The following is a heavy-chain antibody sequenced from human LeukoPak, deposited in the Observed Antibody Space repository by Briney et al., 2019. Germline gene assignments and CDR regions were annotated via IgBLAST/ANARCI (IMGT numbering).Heavy chain of an antibody. CDR2: IIPIFGTA. V-gene: IGHV1-69*06. CDR3: ARDHDSSDEKGGNAFDI. Sequence: GASVKVSCKASGGTFSSYAISWVRQAPGQGLEWMGGIIPIFGTANYAQKFQGRVTITADKSTSTAYMELSSLRSEDTAVYYCARDHDSSDEKGGNAFDIWGQGTMVTVSS. CDR1: GGTFSSYA. J-gene: IGHJ3*02. D-gene: IGHD3-22*01.